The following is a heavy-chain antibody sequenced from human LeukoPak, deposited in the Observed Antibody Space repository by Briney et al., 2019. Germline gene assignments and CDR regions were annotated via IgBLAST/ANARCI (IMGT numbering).Heavy chain of an antibody. CDR2: ISGSGGFT. D-gene: IGHD6-19*01. Sequence: PGGSLRLSCAASGFSFSSYAMIWVRQAPGKGLEWVSGISGSGGFTYYADSVKGRFTISRDNSKNTQYLQMNSLRAEDTAIYYCAKAQTYRSGWSDYWGQGTLVTVSS. CDR3: AKAQTYRSGWSDY. CDR1: GFSFSSYA. V-gene: IGHV3-23*01. J-gene: IGHJ4*02.